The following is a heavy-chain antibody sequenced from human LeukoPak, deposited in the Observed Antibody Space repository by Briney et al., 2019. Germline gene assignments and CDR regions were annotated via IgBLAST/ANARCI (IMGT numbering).Heavy chain of an antibody. CDR2: IKSDGSAT. Sequence: PGGSLRLSCAASGFTFSSYWMHWVRQAPGKGQVWVSRIKSDGSATSNADSVKGRFTISRDNAKNTLYLQMNSLRAEDTAVYYCARSNSSGWYYFDYWGQGTLVTVSS. CDR1: GFTFSSYW. D-gene: IGHD6-19*01. CDR3: ARSNSSGWYYFDY. J-gene: IGHJ4*02. V-gene: IGHV3-74*01.